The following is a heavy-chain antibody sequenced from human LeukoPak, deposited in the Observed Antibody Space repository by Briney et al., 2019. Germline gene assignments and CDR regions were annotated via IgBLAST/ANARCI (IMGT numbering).Heavy chain of an antibody. D-gene: IGHD3-3*01. CDR3: AGHGEEEWLFS. J-gene: IGHJ4*02. Sequence: PSETLSLTCTVSGGSISSYYWSWIRQPPGKGLEWIGYIYYSGSTNYNPSLKSRVTISVDTSKNQFSLKLSSVTAADTAVYYCAGHGEEEWLFSWGQGTLVTVSS. CDR1: GGSISSYY. CDR2: IYYSGST. V-gene: IGHV4-59*08.